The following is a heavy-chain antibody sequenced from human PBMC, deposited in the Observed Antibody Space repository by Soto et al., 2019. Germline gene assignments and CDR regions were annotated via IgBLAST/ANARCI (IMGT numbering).Heavy chain of an antibody. D-gene: IGHD4-17*01. CDR1: GFTFSSYW. J-gene: IGHJ4*02. CDR3: ARATTTVTTRPTLGY. CDR2: IDRAGSDT. Sequence: EVQLVESGGGLIQPGGSLRLSCAASGFTFSSYWMHWVRQTPGKGLVWVSRIDRAGSDTAYADSVKGRFTISRDNAKNTLYLQMNSLRAEDTAVYYCARATTTVTTRPTLGYWGQGTLVTVSS. V-gene: IGHV3-74*01.